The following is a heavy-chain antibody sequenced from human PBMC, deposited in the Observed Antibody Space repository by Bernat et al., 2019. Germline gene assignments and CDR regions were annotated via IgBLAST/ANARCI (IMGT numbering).Heavy chain of an antibody. J-gene: IGHJ4*02. D-gene: IGHD1-1*01. Sequence: QVQLQESGPGLVKPSETLSLTCAVSGYSISSGYYWSWIRQPPGKGLEWIGEINHSGSTNYNPSLKSRVTISVDTSKNQFSLKLSSVTAADTAVYYCAGGWNRVDYWGQGTLVTVSS. CDR1: GYSISSGYY. CDR3: AGGWNRVDY. CDR2: INHSGST. V-gene: IGHV4-38-2*01.